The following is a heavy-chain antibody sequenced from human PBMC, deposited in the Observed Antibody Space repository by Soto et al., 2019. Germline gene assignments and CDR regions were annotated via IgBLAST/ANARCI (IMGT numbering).Heavy chain of an antibody. CDR3: ARVSGLGYFDY. CDR1: GFTCIRYA. D-gene: IGHD3-10*01. Sequence: GSLRLSCAASGFTCIRYAMHWVRQAPGKGLEWVAVISYDGINKYYADSVKGRFTISRDNSKNTLYLQMNSLRAEDTAVYYCARVSGLGYFDYWGQGTLVTVSS. J-gene: IGHJ4*02. V-gene: IGHV3-30-3*01. CDR2: ISYDGINK.